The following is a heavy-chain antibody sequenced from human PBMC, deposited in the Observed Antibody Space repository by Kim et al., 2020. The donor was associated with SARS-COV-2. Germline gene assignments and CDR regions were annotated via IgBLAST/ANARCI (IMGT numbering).Heavy chain of an antibody. J-gene: IGHJ5*01. CDR3: VRDRSRNLLNS. CDR1: GFTFGHYW. V-gene: IGHV3-74*01. CDR2: INIDGSDA. Sequence: GGSLRLSCAASGFTFGHYWMHWVRQAPGEGLVWVSRINIDGSDATYADSVKGRFTISRDNAENTVHLQMNSLRAEDTAVSHCVRDRSRNLLNSWAPGTLV.